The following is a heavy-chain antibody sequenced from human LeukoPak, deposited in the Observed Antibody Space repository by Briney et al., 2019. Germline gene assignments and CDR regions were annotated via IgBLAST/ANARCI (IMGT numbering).Heavy chain of an antibody. Sequence: GGSLRLSCAASGFTFSNYWVHWVRQAPGKGLVWVSRINRDGSTTNYTDSVKGRFTVSRDNAKNTLNLQMNSLRAEDTAVYYCARDRKSGESSEIDFWGQGTLVTVSS. CDR1: GFTFSNYW. V-gene: IGHV3-74*01. CDR2: INRDGSTT. J-gene: IGHJ4*02. D-gene: IGHD3-10*01. CDR3: ARDRKSGESSEIDF.